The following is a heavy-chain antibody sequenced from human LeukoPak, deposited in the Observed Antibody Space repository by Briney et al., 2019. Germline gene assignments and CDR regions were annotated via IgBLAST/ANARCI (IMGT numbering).Heavy chain of an antibody. CDR2: IYYSGST. J-gene: IGHJ4*02. CDR3: RGYYYDSSGYYFDY. CDR1: GGSISSGGYY. D-gene: IGHD3-22*01. V-gene: IGHV4-61*08. Sequence: SETLSLTCTVSGGSISSGGYYWSWIRQPPGKGLEWIGYIYYSGSTNYNPSLKSRVTISVDTSKNQFSLKLSSVTAADTAVYYCRGYYYDSSGYYFDYWGQGTLVTVSS.